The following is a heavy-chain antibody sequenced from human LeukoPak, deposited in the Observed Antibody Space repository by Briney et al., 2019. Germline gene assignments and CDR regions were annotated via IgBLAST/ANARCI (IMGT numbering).Heavy chain of an antibody. Sequence: ASVKVSCKASGYTFTSYGISWVRQAPGQGLEWMGWISAYNGNTNYAQKLQGRVTMTTDTSTSTAYMELRSLRSEDTAVYYCATANSPLEGWNYPLDYWGQGTLVTVSS. D-gene: IGHD1-7*01. CDR3: ATANSPLEGWNYPLDY. CDR1: GYTFTSYG. J-gene: IGHJ4*02. CDR2: ISAYNGNT. V-gene: IGHV1-18*01.